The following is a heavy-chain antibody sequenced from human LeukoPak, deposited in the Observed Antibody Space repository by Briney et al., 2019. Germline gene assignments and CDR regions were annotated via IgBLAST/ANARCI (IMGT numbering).Heavy chain of an antibody. CDR1: GFTFSSYA. Sequence: GRSLRLSCAASGFTFSSYAMHWVRQAPGKGLEWVAVISYDGSNKYYADSVKGRFTISRDNSKNTLYLQMNSLRAEDTAVYYCLHGNYFDYWGQGTLVTVSS. J-gene: IGHJ4*02. CDR3: LHGNYFDY. V-gene: IGHV3-30-3*01. CDR2: ISYDGSNK. D-gene: IGHD1-26*01.